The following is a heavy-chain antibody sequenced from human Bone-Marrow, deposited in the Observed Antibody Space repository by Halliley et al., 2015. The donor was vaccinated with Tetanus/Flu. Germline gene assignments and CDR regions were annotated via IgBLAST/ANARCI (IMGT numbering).Heavy chain of an antibody. Sequence: YYADSVKGRFTISRDNSKNTPYLQMNSLRVEDTAVYFCARGLAYYFDGSGYYDPYFYYSGLDVWGQGTTVTVSS. V-gene: IGHV3-30*01. D-gene: IGHD3-22*01. CDR3: ARGLAYYFDGSGYYDPYFYYSGLDV. J-gene: IGHJ6*02.